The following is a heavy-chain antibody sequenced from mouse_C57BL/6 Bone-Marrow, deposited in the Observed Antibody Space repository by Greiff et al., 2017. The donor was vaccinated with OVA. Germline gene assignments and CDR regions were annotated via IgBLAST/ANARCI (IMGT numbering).Heavy chain of an antibody. CDR1: GYSFTGYY. CDR2: IYPYNGVS. D-gene: IGHD4-1*01. Sequence: EVKLVESGPELVKPGASVKISCKASGYSFTGYYMHWVKQSHGNILDWIGYIYPYNGVSSYNQKFKGKATLTVDKSSSTAYMELRSLTSEDSAVYYCARRANWDWYFDVWGTGTTVTVSS. V-gene: IGHV1-31*01. J-gene: IGHJ1*03. CDR3: ARRANWDWYFDV.